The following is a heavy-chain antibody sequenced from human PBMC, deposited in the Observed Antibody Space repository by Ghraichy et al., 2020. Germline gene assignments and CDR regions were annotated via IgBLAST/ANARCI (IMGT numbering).Heavy chain of an antibody. Sequence: ESLNISCTVSGGSISSYYWSWIRQPPGKGLEWIGYIYTSGSTNYNPSLKSRVTISVDTSKNQFSLKLSSVTAADTAVYYCAAYCSSTSCYGPNWFDPWGQGTLVTVSS. V-gene: IGHV4-4*09. D-gene: IGHD2-2*01. CDR2: IYTSGST. CDR1: GGSISSYY. J-gene: IGHJ5*02. CDR3: AAYCSSTSCYGPNWFDP.